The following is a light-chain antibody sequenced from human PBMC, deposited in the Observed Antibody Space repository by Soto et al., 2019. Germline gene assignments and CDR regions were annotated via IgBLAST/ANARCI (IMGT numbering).Light chain of an antibody. J-gene: IGLJ2*01. Sequence: QSVVTQAASVSGSPGQSITISCTGSSSDIGAYPYVSWYQQRPGKVPKVLIYAVNHRPSGISDRFSGSKSGNTASLTISGLQAEADRVYYCISYTNTDTVIFGGGTKVTVL. CDR2: AVN. V-gene: IGLV2-14*01. CDR3: ISYTNTDTVI. CDR1: SSDIGAYPY.